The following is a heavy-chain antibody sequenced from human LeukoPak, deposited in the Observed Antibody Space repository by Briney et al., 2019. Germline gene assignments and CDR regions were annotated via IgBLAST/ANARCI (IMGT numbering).Heavy chain of an antibody. J-gene: IGHJ4*02. Sequence: GGSLRLSCTASGFTFSTHWMIWVRQAPGKGLEWVANIKQDGSEKYYVDSVKGRFIISRDNAKNSLYLQMNSLRVEDTAVYYCANALGAHYFDSWGRGTLVTVSS. V-gene: IGHV3-7*05. D-gene: IGHD1-26*01. CDR3: ANALGAHYFDS. CDR2: IKQDGSEK. CDR1: GFTFSTHW.